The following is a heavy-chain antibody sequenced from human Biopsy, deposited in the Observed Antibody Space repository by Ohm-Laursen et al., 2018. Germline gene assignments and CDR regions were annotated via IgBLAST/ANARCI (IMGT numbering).Heavy chain of an antibody. CDR1: GYTFTSHD. CDR2: MSPNTGNT. Sequence: ATVKISCKASGYTFTSHDINWVRQATGQGLEWMGWMSPNTGNTVYAQRFQDRVTMTSDTSTGTAYMELTSLTSDDTAVYFCARWETTLGRSLDSWGQGTLVAVSS. CDR3: ARWETTLGRSLDS. J-gene: IGHJ4*02. D-gene: IGHD1-26*01. V-gene: IGHV1-8*01.